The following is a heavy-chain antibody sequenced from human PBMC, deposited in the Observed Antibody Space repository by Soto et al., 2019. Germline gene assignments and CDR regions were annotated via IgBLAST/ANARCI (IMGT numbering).Heavy chain of an antibody. D-gene: IGHD5-12*01. CDR2: ISYDGSDQ. J-gene: IGHJ4*02. CDR1: GFTFSSYG. Sequence: QVQLVESGGGVVQPGRSLRLSCAASGFTFSSYGMYWVRQAPGKGLEWVARISYDGSDQFYGDSVKGRFTISRDNSKNSLYLTLNSLRSQDTAGYYCAKDPVADYWGQGTVVTVSA. V-gene: IGHV3-30*18. CDR3: AKDPVADY.